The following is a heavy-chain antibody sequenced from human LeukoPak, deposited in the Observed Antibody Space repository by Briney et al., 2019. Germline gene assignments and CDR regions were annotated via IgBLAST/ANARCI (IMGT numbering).Heavy chain of an antibody. J-gene: IGHJ3*02. V-gene: IGHV3-73*01. D-gene: IGHD3-22*01. Sequence: GGSLRLSCAASGFTFSGSAMHWVRQASGKGLEWVGRIRSKAHSYATAYAASVKGRFTISRDDSKNTAYLQMNSLKTEDAAVYYCTRHGGRDYYDSSEDAFDIWGQGTMVIVSS. CDR3: TRHGGRDYYDSSEDAFDI. CDR1: GFTFSGSA. CDR2: IRSKAHSYAT.